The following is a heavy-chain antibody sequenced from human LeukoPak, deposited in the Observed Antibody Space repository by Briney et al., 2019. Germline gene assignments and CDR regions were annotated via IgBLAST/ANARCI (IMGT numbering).Heavy chain of an antibody. V-gene: IGHV1-2*06. CDR1: GYTFTGYY. J-gene: IGHJ4*02. Sequence: GASVKVSCKASGYTFTGYYMHWVRQAPGQGLEWMGRINPNSGGTNYAQKFQGRVTMTRDTSISTAYMELSRQRSDDTAVYYCARTYYYDSSGYPHFDYWGQGTLATVSS. CDR2: INPNSGGT. D-gene: IGHD3-22*01. CDR3: ARTYYYDSSGYPHFDY.